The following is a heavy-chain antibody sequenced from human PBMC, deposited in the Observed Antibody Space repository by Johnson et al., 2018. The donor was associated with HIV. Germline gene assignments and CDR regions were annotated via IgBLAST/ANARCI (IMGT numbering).Heavy chain of an antibody. Sequence: QVQLVESGGGVVQPGRSLRLSCAASGFTFSSYGMHWVRQAPGKGLEWVAVIRYDGTSAYYADSVKGRFTISRDNSQNTLDLQINSLRAEDTALYYCAKGRTGSTDALDVWGQGTMVTVSS. CDR1: GFTFSSYG. V-gene: IGHV3-33*06. D-gene: IGHD1/OR15-1a*01. CDR3: AKGRTGSTDALDV. CDR2: IRYDGTSA. J-gene: IGHJ3*01.